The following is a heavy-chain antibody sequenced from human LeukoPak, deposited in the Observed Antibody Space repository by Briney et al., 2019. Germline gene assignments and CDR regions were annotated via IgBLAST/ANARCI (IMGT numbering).Heavy chain of an antibody. D-gene: IGHD3-22*01. CDR3: ARDRGRVEYYDSSGYYYSAFVI. CDR2: IYTSGST. CDR1: GGSISSYY. Sequence: SETLSLTCTVSGGSISSYYWSWIRQPAGKGLEWIGRIYTSGSTNYNPSLKSRVTMSVDTSKNQFSLKLSSVTAADTAVYYCARDRGRVEYYDSSGYYYSAFVIWGQGTMVTVSS. V-gene: IGHV4-4*07. J-gene: IGHJ3*02.